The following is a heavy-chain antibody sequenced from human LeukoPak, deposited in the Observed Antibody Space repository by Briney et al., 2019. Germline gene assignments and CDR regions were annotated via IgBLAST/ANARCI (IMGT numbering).Heavy chain of an antibody. D-gene: IGHD2-15*01. V-gene: IGHV4-39*01. CDR1: GDSISYSGYY. CDR3: ARLLPNYYYMDV. CDR2: IYYTGSA. Sequence: SETLSFTCTVSGDSISYSGYYWGWIRQPPGKGLEWIGSIYYTGSAYYNPSLKSRVTMSVDTSKNQFSLQLCSVTAADTAVYYCARLLPNYYYMDVWGKGTTVTVSS. J-gene: IGHJ6*03.